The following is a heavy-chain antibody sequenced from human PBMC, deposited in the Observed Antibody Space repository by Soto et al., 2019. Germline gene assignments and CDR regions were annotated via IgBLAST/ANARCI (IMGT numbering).Heavy chain of an antibody. CDR3: ARDGYYYDSSGTGGNWFDP. D-gene: IGHD3-22*01. Sequence: SETLSLTCTVSGGSISSGDYYWSWIRQPPGKGLEWIGYIYYSGSTYYNPSLKSRVTISVDTSKNQFSLKLSSVTAADTAVYYCARDGYYYDSSGTGGNWFDPWGQGTLVTVYS. CDR2: IYYSGST. V-gene: IGHV4-30-4*01. J-gene: IGHJ5*02. CDR1: GGSISSGDYY.